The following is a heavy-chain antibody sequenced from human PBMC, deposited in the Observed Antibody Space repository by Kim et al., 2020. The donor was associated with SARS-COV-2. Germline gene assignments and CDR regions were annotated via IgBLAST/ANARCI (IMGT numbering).Heavy chain of an antibody. D-gene: IGHD4-17*01. Sequence: KGRFTISRDNAKNSLYLQMNSLRDEDTAVYYCARDLFYGDYRWTPNYFDYWGQGTLVTVSS. CDR3: ARDLFYGDYRWTPNYFDY. V-gene: IGHV3-48*02. J-gene: IGHJ4*02.